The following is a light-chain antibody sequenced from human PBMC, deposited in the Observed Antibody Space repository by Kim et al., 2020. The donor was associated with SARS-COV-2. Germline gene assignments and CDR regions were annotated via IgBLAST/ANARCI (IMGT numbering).Light chain of an antibody. CDR2: QDN. CDR1: NLEYKY. J-gene: IGLJ2*01. V-gene: IGLV3-1*01. CDR3: QVWDNSLGV. Sequence: SYELTQPPSVSVSPGQTATISCTGDNLEYKYVCWYQRKPGQSPVLVLYQDNKRPSGIPERFSGSNSGNTATLTISGTQAMDEADYYCQVWDNSLGVFGAGTQLTVL.